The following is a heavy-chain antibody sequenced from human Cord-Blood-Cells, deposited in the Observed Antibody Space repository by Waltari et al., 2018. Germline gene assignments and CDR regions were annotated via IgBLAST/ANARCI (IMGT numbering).Heavy chain of an antibody. D-gene: IGHD1-26*01. J-gene: IGHJ4*02. CDR3: ARDFDPNLVGATTDFDY. V-gene: IGHV1-2*02. CDR2: VNPNSGGT. Sequence: QVQLVQSGAEVKKPGASVKVSCKASGYTFTGYYMHWVRQAPGQGLEWMGWVNPNSGGTKYAQKCQGRVTMTRDTSISTAYMELSRLRSDDTAVYYCARDFDPNLVGATTDFDYWGQGTLVTVSS. CDR1: GYTFTGYY.